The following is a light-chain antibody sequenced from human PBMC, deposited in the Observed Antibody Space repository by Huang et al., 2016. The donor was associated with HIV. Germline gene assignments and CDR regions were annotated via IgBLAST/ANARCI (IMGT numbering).Light chain of an antibody. V-gene: IGKV1-39*01. Sequence: DIQMTQSPSSLSASVGDRVTITCRTSQSINTYLNWYQQKPGKAPILLIYAASSLQRWVPSRFRGSGSGTDFALTISSLQPEDFATYYCQQTYSTITFGQGTRLEIK. J-gene: IGKJ5*01. CDR2: AAS. CDR3: QQTYSTIT. CDR1: QSINTY.